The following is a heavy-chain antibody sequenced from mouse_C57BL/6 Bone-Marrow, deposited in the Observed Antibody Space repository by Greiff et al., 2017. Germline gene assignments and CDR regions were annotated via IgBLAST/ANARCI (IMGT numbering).Heavy chain of an antibody. Sequence: QVQLQQSGAELVKPGASVKLSCKASGYTFTSYWMHWVKQRPGQGLEWIGMIHPNSGSTNYNEKFKSKATLTVDKSSSTAYMQLSSLTSEDSAVYYCARRIYYDYYYYAMDYWGQGTSVTVSS. CDR2: IHPNSGST. V-gene: IGHV1-64*01. CDR1: GYTFTSYW. CDR3: ARRIYYDYYYYAMDY. J-gene: IGHJ4*01. D-gene: IGHD2-4*01.